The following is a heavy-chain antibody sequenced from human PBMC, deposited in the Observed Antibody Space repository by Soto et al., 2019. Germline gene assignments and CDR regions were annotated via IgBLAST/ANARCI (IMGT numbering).Heavy chain of an antibody. J-gene: IGHJ4*02. CDR1: GFIFSSYA. CDR2: ITGSSDYT. Sequence: GGSLRLSCEASGFIFSSYAMNWVRQAPGKGLQWVSSITGSSDYTSYIASVKGRFTISRDNSKNTLYLQMNSLRAEDTAVYFCTKEKTTDAHYALDYWSQGNLVTVSS. V-gene: IGHV3-23*01. CDR3: TKEKTTDAHYALDY. D-gene: IGHD3-16*01.